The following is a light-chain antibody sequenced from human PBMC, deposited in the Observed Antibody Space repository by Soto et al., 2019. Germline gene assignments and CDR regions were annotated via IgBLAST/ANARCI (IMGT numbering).Light chain of an antibody. J-gene: IGKJ1*01. CDR3: QQYVHWPPGT. CDR2: RAS. V-gene: IGKV3-20*01. CDR1: QSVSSNY. Sequence: EIVLTQSPGTLSLSPGERATLSCRASQSVSSNYLAWYQQKPGQAPKVLIYRASIRATGIPDRFTGSGSGTDFTLTISRLEPEDFAVYYCQQYVHWPPGTFGQGTKVDSK.